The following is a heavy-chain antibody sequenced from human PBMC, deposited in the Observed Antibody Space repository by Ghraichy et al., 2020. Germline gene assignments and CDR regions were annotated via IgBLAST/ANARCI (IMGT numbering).Heavy chain of an antibody. CDR2: IYYSGST. Sequence: SETLSLTCTVSGGSISSYYWSWIRQPPGKGLEWIGYIYYSGSTNYNPSLKSRVTISVDTSKNQFSLKLSSVTAADTAVYYCARFAYSSSWYSFDYWGQGTLVTVSS. V-gene: IGHV4-59*01. CDR1: GGSISSYY. CDR3: ARFAYSSSWYSFDY. D-gene: IGHD6-13*01. J-gene: IGHJ4*02.